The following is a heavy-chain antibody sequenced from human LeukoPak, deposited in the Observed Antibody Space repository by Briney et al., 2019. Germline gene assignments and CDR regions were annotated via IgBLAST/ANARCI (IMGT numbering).Heavy chain of an antibody. CDR2: ISAYNGNT. CDR1: GYTFTSYG. V-gene: IGHV1-18*01. Sequence: GASVKVSCKASGYTFTSYGISWVRQAPGQGLEWMGWISAYNGNTNYAQKLQGRVTMATDTSTSTAYMELRSLRSDDTAVYYCARGHDPIAVAGIAPGYWGQGTLVTVSS. D-gene: IGHD6-19*01. CDR3: ARGHDPIAVAGIAPGY. J-gene: IGHJ4*02.